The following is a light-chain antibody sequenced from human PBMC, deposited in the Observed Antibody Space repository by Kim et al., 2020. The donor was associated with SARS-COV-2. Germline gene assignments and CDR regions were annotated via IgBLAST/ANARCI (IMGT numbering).Light chain of an antibody. CDR2: GAS. CDR3: QQYGSSL. Sequence: SLAPGERATLSCRASHSVSSSYLAWYQQKPGQAPRLLIYGASSRATGIPDRFSGSGSGTDFTLTISRLEPEDFAVYYCQQYGSSLFGPGTKVDIK. V-gene: IGKV3-20*01. CDR1: HSVSSSY. J-gene: IGKJ3*01.